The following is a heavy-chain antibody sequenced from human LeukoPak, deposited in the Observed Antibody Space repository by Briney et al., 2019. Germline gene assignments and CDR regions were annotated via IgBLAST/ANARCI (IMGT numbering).Heavy chain of an antibody. J-gene: IGHJ5*02. V-gene: IGHV1-18*04. D-gene: IGHD3-10*01. CDR2: ISAYNGNT. Sequence: ASVKVSCKASGYTFTSYGISWVRQAPGQGLEGMGWISAYNGNTNYAQKLQGRVTMTTDTSTSTAYMELRSLRSDGTAVYYCARVRITMVRGVIGWFDPWGQGTLVTVSS. CDR3: ARVRITMVRGVIGWFDP. CDR1: GYTFTSYG.